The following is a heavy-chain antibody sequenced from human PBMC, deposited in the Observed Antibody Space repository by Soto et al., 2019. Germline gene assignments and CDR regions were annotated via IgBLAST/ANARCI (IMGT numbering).Heavy chain of an antibody. Sequence: PXGSLRLSCAASGFTFSSNAMHGVRQAPGKGLEWVAVLSYDGSNKYYADSVKGRFTISRDNSKNTLYLQMDSLRTEDTALYYCARDVESGSSQYYYYFYGMDVWGQGTTVTVSS. V-gene: IGHV3-30-3*01. CDR3: ARDVESGSSQYYYYFYGMDV. J-gene: IGHJ6*02. CDR1: GFTFSSNA. D-gene: IGHD1-26*01. CDR2: LSYDGSNK.